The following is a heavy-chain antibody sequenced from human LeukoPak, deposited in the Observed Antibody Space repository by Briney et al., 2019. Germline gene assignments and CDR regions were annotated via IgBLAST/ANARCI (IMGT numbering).Heavy chain of an antibody. D-gene: IGHD3-22*01. J-gene: IGHJ4*02. CDR3: AKDQGSDSSGYYPDY. CDR2: ISGSGGST. Sequence: GGSLRLSCAASGFTFSSYAMSWVRQAPGKGLEWGSAISGSGGSTYYADSVKGRFTISRDNSKNTLYLQMNSLRAEDTAVYYCAKDQGSDSSGYYPDYWGQGTLVTVSS. V-gene: IGHV3-23*01. CDR1: GFTFSSYA.